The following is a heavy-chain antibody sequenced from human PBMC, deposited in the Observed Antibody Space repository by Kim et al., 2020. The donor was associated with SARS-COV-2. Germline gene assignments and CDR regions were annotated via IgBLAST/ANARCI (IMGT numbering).Heavy chain of an antibody. J-gene: IGHJ4*02. CDR3: ARGRDYK. CDR2: ISSSSYI. CDR1: GFTFSSYS. Sequence: GGSLRLSCAASGFTFSSYSMNWVRQAPGKGLEWVSSISSSSYIYYADSAKGRITISRDNAKNSLCLQMNSLRAEDTAVYYCARGRDYKGGQGTLVTVSS. D-gene: IGHD3-16*01. V-gene: IGHV3-21*01.